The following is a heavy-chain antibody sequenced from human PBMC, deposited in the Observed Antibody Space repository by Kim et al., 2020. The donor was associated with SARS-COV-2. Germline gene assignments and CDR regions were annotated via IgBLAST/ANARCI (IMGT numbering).Heavy chain of an antibody. D-gene: IGHD6-25*01. J-gene: IGHJ1*01. V-gene: IGHV5-51*01. CDR3: ARGSGWPSLTADYFRL. CDR1: GYKFSSYW. Sequence: GESLKFSCEGSGYKFSSYWIGWVRQMPGKGLEWMGVIYPGDSDTRYSPSFRGQVTISAANSISTAYLQWGSLKASDAAIYYCARGSGWPSLTADYFRLWGQGTLVSVSS. CDR2: IYPGDSDT.